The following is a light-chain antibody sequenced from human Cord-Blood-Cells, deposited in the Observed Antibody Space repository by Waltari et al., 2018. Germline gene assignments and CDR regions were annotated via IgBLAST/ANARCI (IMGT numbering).Light chain of an antibody. J-gene: IGLJ1*01. V-gene: IGLV3-1*01. CDR3: QAWDSSTYV. Sequence: SYVLSQPPSVSVSPGQTASITCSGDQLGDKYACWYQQHPGQTPVLVNYQDSKRPAGIPERFSGSNSGNTATLTISGTQAMDEADYYCQAWDSSTYVFGTGTKVTVL. CDR1: QLGDKY. CDR2: QDS.